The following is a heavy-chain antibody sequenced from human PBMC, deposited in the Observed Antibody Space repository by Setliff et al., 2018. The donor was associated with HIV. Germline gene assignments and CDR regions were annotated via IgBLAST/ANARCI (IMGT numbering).Heavy chain of an antibody. CDR3: ARDQKGYSYGYFDS. CDR2: NYYSGST. Sequence: SETLSLTCTVSGDSISSSSYHWGWIRQPPGKGLEWIGSNYYSGSTYYNPSLKSRVTMSVDTSKNQFSLRLSSVPAADTAVYYCARDQKGYSYGYFDSWGQGTLVTVSS. V-gene: IGHV4-39*07. J-gene: IGHJ4*02. CDR1: GDSISSSSYH. D-gene: IGHD5-18*01.